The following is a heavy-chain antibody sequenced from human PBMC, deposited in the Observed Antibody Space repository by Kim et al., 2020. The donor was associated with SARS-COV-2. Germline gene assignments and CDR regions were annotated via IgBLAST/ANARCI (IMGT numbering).Heavy chain of an antibody. CDR1: GFTFNTYA. CDR2: ISTSGGST. D-gene: IGHD1-1*01. J-gene: IGHJ5*02. CDR3: AKVASLVSTLNWFDP. Sequence: GGSLRLSCAASGFTFNTYAMSWVRQAPGKGLEWVSGISTSGGSTYYADSVKGRFAISRDNSKNTLYLQMNSLRAEDTAVYYCAKVASLVSTLNWFDPWGQGTLVSFSS. V-gene: IGHV3-23*01.